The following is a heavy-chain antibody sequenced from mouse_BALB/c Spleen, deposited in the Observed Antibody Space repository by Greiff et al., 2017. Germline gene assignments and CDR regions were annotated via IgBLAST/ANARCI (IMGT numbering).Heavy chain of an antibody. Sequence: VQLQQSGAELARPGASVKLSCKASGYTFTSYWMQWVQQRPGQGLEWIGAIYPGDGDTRYTQKFKGKATLTADKTSSTAYMQLSSLASEDSAVYYCAGGAWFTTVPGMDYWGQGTSVTVSS. V-gene: IGHV1-87*01. D-gene: IGHD1-1*01. CDR2: IYPGDGDT. CDR1: GYTFTSYW. J-gene: IGHJ4*01. CDR3: AGGAWFTTVPGMDY.